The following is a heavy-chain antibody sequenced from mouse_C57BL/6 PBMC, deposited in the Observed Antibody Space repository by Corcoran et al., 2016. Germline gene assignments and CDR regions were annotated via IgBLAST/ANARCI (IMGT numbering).Heavy chain of an antibody. V-gene: IGHV9-3*01. Sequence: QIQLVQSGPELKKPGETVKISCKASGYTFTTYGMSWVKQAPGKGLKWMGWINTYSGVPTYADDFKGRFAFSLETSASTAYLQINNLKNEDTATYFCARGDDYATWFAYWGQGTLVTVSA. CDR1: GYTFTTYG. J-gene: IGHJ3*01. D-gene: IGHD2-4*01. CDR2: INTYSGVP. CDR3: ARGDDYATWFAY.